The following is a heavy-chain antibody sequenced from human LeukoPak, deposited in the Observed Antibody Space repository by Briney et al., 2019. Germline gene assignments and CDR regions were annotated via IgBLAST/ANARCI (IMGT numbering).Heavy chain of an antibody. Sequence: SETLSLTCAVSGGSISSYYWSWIRQPPGKGLEWIGYIYYSGSTNYNPSLKSRVTISVDTSKNQFSLKLSSVTAADTAVYYCARAFKDIVVVPAASSQDYYYYYYMDVWGKGTTVTISS. J-gene: IGHJ6*03. D-gene: IGHD2-2*01. CDR1: GGSISSYY. V-gene: IGHV4-59*12. CDR3: ARAFKDIVVVPAASSQDYYYYYYMDV. CDR2: IYYSGST.